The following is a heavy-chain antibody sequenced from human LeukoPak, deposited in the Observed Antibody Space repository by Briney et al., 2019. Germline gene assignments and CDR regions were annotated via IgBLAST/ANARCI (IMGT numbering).Heavy chain of an antibody. CDR2: ISGSGGRT. J-gene: IGHJ4*02. V-gene: IGHV3-23*01. D-gene: IGHD5-18*01. CDR1: GFTFGSYA. CDR3: ARDRRGDSYRPLDS. Sequence: GGSLRLSCAASGFTFGSYAMSWVRQAPGKGREGVAAISGSGGRTYYPDSVKGRCTISRGNSKTTLYLQMTRLRAEDPAVYYCARDRRGDSYRPLDSWGQGKLVTVSS.